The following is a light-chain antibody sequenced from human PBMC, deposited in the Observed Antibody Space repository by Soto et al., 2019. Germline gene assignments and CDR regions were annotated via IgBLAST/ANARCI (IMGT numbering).Light chain of an antibody. CDR3: QQYHNYPRT. CDR2: DAS. J-gene: IGKJ1*01. V-gene: IGKV1-5*01. CDR1: QTISTW. Sequence: DIQMTQSPSTLSASVGDRVTITCRASQTISTWLAWYQHKPGKAPNLLIYDASTLMSGVPSRFSGSGSGTEFTLTISNLQPDDFATYFCQQYHNYPRTFGQGTKVDIK.